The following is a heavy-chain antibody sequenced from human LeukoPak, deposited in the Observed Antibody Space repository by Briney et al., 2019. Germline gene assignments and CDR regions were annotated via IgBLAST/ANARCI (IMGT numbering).Heavy chain of an antibody. D-gene: IGHD3-9*01. CDR1: GFSFDDYA. J-gene: IGHJ4*02. V-gene: IGHV3-9*01. CDR3: AKSRDDGTGYYYDY. CDR2: ISRNSYNI. Sequence: GGSLRLSCEASGFSFDDYAMHWVRQAPGKGLEWVAGISRNSYNIAYGDSVKGRFTISGDNAKKSLSLQMNSLGTEDTAFYYCAKSRDDGTGYYYDYWGQGVLVTVAS.